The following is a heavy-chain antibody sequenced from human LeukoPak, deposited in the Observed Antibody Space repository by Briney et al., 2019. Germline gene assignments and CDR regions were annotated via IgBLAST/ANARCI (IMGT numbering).Heavy chain of an antibody. CDR3: AKGFES. CDR2: ISGSGGLK. J-gene: IGHJ5*01. CDR1: GFTFSNYA. Sequence: HAGGALILSCAASGFTFSNYAMSWVRQAPGKGLERFSAISGSGGLKYYADSVKGRFTISRDNSKNTLYLQMNSLRAEDTAVYYCAKGFESWGQGPLVTVSS. V-gene: IGHV3-23*01.